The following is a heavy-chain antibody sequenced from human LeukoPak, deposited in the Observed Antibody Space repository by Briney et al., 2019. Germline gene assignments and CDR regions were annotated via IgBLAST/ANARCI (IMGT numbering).Heavy chain of an antibody. Sequence: GSSVKVSCKASGGTFSSYAISWVRQAPGQGLEWMGRIIPILGIANHAQKFQGRVTITADKSTSTAYMELSSLRSEDTAVYYCARLNPRWLQLDDWGQGTLVTVSS. V-gene: IGHV1-69*04. CDR1: GGTFSSYA. J-gene: IGHJ4*02. CDR2: IIPILGIA. CDR3: ARLNPRWLQLDD. D-gene: IGHD5-24*01.